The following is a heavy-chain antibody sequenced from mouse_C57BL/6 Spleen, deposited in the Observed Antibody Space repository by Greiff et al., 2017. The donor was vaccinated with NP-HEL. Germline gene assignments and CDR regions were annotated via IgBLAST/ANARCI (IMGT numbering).Heavy chain of an antibody. J-gene: IGHJ2*01. CDR2: INPNNGGT. V-gene: IGHV1-18*01. Sequence: EVQLQQSGPELVKPGASVKIPCKASGYTFTDYNMDWVKQSHGKSLEWIGDINPNNGGTIYNQKFKGKATLTVDKSSSTAYMELRSLTSEDTAVYYCARRIDDYDAYYFDYWGQGTTLTVSS. CDR3: ARRIDDYDAYYFDY. D-gene: IGHD2-4*01. CDR1: GYTFTDYN.